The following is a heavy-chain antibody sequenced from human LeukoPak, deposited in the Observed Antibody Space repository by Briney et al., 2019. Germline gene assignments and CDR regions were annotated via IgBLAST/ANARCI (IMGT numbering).Heavy chain of an antibody. CDR3: ARGSSVRYGSGSYYFDY. CDR2: ISAYNGNT. J-gene: IGHJ4*02. D-gene: IGHD3-10*01. Sequence: ASVKVSCKASGYTFTSYGISWVRQAPGQGLEWMGWISAYNGNTNYAQKLQGRVTMTTDTSTSTAYMELRSLRSDDTAVYYCARGSSVRYGSGSYYFDYWGQGTLVTVSS. V-gene: IGHV1-18*01. CDR1: GYTFTSYG.